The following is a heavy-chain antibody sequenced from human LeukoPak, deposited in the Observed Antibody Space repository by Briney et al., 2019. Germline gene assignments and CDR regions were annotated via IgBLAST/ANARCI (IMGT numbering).Heavy chain of an antibody. V-gene: IGHV3-30*18. CDR1: GFTFSSYG. CDR2: ISYDGSNK. CDR3: AKAALGSGDYYYYYMDV. J-gene: IGHJ6*03. Sequence: GGSLRLSCAASGFTFSSYGMHWVRQAPGKGLEWVAVISYDGSNKYYADSVKGRFTISRDNSKNTLYLQMNSLRAEDTAAYYCAKAALGSGDYYYYYMDVWGKGTTVTVSS. D-gene: IGHD3-10*01.